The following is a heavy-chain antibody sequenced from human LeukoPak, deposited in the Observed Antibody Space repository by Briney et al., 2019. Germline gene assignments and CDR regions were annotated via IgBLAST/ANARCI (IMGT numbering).Heavy chain of an antibody. Sequence: GGSLRLSCAASGFTFSSYWMSWVRQAPGKGLEWVANIKRDGSEKYYVDSVKGRFTISRDNAKNSLYLQMNSLRAEDTAVYYCARVVDGGYCSSTSCSPHFDYWGQGTLVTVSS. CDR2: IKRDGSEK. CDR1: GFTFSSYW. CDR3: ARVVDGGYCSSTSCSPHFDY. J-gene: IGHJ4*02. V-gene: IGHV3-7*01. D-gene: IGHD2-2*01.